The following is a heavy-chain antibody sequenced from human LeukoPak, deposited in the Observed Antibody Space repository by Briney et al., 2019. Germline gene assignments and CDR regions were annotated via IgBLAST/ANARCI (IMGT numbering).Heavy chain of an antibody. CDR1: GGSISSSSYY. V-gene: IGHV4-39*01. CDR3: FLRVGATGFDY. CDR2: IYYSGST. D-gene: IGHD1-26*01. Sequence: SETLSLTYTVSGGSISSSSYYWGWIRQPPGKGLEWIGSIYYSGSTYYNPSLKSRVTISVDTSKNQFPLKLSSVTAADTAVYYCFLRVGATGFDYWGQGTLVTVSS. J-gene: IGHJ4*02.